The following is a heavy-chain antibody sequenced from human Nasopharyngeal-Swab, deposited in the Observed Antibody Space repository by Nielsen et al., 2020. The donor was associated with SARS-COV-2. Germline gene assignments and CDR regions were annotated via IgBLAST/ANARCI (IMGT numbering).Heavy chain of an antibody. J-gene: IGHJ4*02. CDR3: ARGFDY. CDR2: IIYSGST. CDR1: AGSISSYY. Sequence: PQSLSLTCTVYAGSISSYYWSWIRQPPGKGLEWIGYIIYSGSTNYNPSLKSRVPISVDTAKNQFSLKLSSVTAADPAVFYWARGFDYWGQGTLVTVSS. V-gene: IGHV4-59*08.